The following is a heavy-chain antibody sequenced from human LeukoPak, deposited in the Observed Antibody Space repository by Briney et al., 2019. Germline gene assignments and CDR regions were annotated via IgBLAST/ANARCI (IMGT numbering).Heavy chain of an antibody. J-gene: IGHJ2*01. V-gene: IGHV4-28*05. CDR3: ARTLGHYDSSGYLDWYFDL. CDR2: IYYSGSI. D-gene: IGHD3-22*01. CDR1: GYSISSSNW. Sequence: SETLFLTCAVSGYSISSSNWWGWIRQPPGKGLEWIGYIYYSGSIYYNPSLKSRVTMSVDTSKNQFSLKLSSVTAVDTAVYYCARTLGHYDSSGYLDWYFDLWGRGTLVTVSS.